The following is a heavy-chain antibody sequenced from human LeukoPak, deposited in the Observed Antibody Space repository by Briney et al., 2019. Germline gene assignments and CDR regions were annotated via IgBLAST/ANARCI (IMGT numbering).Heavy chain of an antibody. D-gene: IGHD3-16*02. V-gene: IGHV1-18*01. CDR3: ARDRVTYDYVWGSYRFGYFDY. Sequence: ASVKVSCKASGYTFTCYGISWVRQAPGQGLEWMGWISAYNGNTNYAQKLQGRVTMTTDTSTSTAYMELRSLRSDDTAVYYCARDRVTYDYVWGSYRFGYFDYWGQGTLVTVSS. CDR1: GYTFTCYG. J-gene: IGHJ4*02. CDR2: ISAYNGNT.